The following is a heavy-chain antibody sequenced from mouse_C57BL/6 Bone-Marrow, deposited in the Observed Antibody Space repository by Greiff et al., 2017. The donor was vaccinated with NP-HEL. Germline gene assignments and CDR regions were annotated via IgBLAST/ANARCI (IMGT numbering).Heavy chain of an antibody. V-gene: IGHV14-4*01. J-gene: IGHJ3*01. D-gene: IGHD2-1*01. CDR1: GFNIKDDY. CDR2: IDPENGDT. Sequence: EVKLQESGAELVRPGASVKLSCTASGFNIKDDYMHWVKQRPEQGLEWIGWIDPENGDTEYASKFQGKATITADTSSNTAYLQLSSLTSEDTAVYYCTTRIDYGNYEAWFADWGQGTLVTVSA. CDR3: TTRIDYGNYEAWFAD.